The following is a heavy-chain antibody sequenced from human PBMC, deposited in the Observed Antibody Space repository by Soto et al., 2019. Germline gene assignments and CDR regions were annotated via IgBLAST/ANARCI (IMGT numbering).Heavy chain of an antibody. V-gene: IGHV1-69*12. J-gene: IGHJ6*02. CDR2: IIPIFGTA. CDR3: ASPGGYSSPSNYYYGMDV. CDR1: GGTFSSYA. D-gene: IGHD6-6*01. Sequence: QVQLVQSGAEVKKPGSSVKVSCKASGGTFSSYAISWVRQAPGQGLEWMGGIIPIFGTANYAQKFQGRVTITADESTSTAYMELSSLRSEDTAVYYCASPGGYSSPSNYYYGMDVWGQGTTVTVSS.